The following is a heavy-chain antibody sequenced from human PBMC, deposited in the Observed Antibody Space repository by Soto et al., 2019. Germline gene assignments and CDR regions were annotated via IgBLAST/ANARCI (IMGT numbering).Heavy chain of an antibody. CDR3: ARYRTIAPMAFDI. D-gene: IGHD3-9*01. CDR2: MNPISNSR. J-gene: IGHJ3*02. V-gene: IGHV1-8*01. CDR1: GLTFPSDD. Sequence: QAQXXXSGAEVKRPXXXXKVSXXXXGLTFPSDDIEWVRQTTGQGLEWMGWMNPISNSRGYTQNFQGRVTMTWNSPTSTAYMELSSLRSEDTAIYYCARYRTIAPMAFDIWGQGTLVTVSS.